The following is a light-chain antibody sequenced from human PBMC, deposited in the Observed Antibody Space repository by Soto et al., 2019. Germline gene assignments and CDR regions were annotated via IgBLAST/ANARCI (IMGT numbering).Light chain of an antibody. CDR3: SSYTSSSTIVA. J-gene: IGLJ2*01. CDR2: DVS. V-gene: IGLV2-14*01. CDR1: SSDVGGYNY. Sequence: QSALTQPASVSGSPGQSITISCTGTSSDVGGYNYVSWYQQHPGKAPKLMIYDVSNRPSGVSNRFSGSKSGNMASLTISGLQAEDEADYYCSSYTSSSTIVAFGGGTKLTVL.